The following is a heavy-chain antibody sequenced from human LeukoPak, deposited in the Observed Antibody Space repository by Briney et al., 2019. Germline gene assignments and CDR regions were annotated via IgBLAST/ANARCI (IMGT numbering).Heavy chain of an antibody. Sequence: PSETLSLTCGVSGGSITTTNYWSWVRQPPGGGLEWIGEVSLAGRTRYNPSLKNRVNISIDTSNNQFSLKLSSVTAADTAVYYCARTKSLWYSFDSWGQGTLVTVSS. CDR3: ARTKSLWYSFDS. D-gene: IGHD2-8*02. V-gene: IGHV4-4*02. CDR2: VSLAGRT. CDR1: GGSITTTNY. J-gene: IGHJ4*02.